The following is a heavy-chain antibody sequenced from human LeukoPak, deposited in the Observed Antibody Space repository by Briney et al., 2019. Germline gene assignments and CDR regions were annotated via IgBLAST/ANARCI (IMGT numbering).Heavy chain of an antibody. V-gene: IGHV1-2*02. D-gene: IGHD2-2*01. CDR1: GYTFTCYY. J-gene: IGHJ6*03. CDR2: INLISGGT. CDR3: ASLGYCSSTSCYAWADYYMDV. Sequence: ASVKVSCKASGYTFTCYYMHWVRQAPGQGLEWMGWINLISGGTNYAQKFQGRVTLTRDTSISTAYMELSRLRSDDTAVYYCASLGYCSSTSCYAWADYYMDVWGKGTTVTVSS.